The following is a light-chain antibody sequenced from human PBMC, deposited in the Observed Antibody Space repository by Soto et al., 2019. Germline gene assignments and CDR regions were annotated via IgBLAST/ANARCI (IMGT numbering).Light chain of an antibody. Sequence: QSVLTQPPSVSAAPGQKVTISCTGSSSNIGNNNVSWYQQLPGTAPKLLIYENNKRPSGIPDRFSGSKSGPSATLGITGLQTGDEADYYCGTWDSSRSAVVFGGGTQLTVL. V-gene: IGLV1-51*02. CDR1: SSNIGNNN. CDR2: ENN. J-gene: IGLJ2*01. CDR3: GTWDSSRSAVV.